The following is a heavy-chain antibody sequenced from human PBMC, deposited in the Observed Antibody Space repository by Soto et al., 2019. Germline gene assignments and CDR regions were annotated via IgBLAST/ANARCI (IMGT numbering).Heavy chain of an antibody. J-gene: IGHJ4*02. CDR3: AKSDFNYFFFHY. V-gene: IGHV3-30*18. CDR1: GFTFSSYG. CDR2: ISYDASNK. Sequence: PGGSLRLSCVASGFTFSSYGIHWVRQAPGKGLEWVSVISYDASNKAYADSVQGRFTISRDNSKNTVYLQMNILRAEDTAVYYCAKSDFNYFFFHYWGQGPLVTVFS. D-gene: IGHD4-4*01.